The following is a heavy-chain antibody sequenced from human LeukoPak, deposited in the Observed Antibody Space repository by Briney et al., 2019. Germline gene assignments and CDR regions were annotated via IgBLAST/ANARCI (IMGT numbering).Heavy chain of an antibody. D-gene: IGHD6-13*01. CDR3: ARNEGQQLSRSWFDP. J-gene: IGHJ5*02. CDR2: INHSGST. Sequence: SETLSLTCAVSGGSFSGYYWSWIRQPPGKGLEWVGEINHSGSTNYNPYLTSQITISVDTFKNQFSLQLSSVTAADPAVHYCARNEGQQLSRSWFDPWGQGTLVTVSS. V-gene: IGHV4-34*01. CDR1: GGSFSGYY.